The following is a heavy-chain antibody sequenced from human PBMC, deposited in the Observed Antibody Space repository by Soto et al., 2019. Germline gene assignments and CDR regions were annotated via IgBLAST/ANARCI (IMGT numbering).Heavy chain of an antibody. CDR2: ISSSSSTI. D-gene: IGHD3-9*01. CDR1: GFTFSSYS. CDR3: AREADFLNCFAP. V-gene: IGHV3-48*01. Sequence: GGSLRLSCAASGFTFSSYSMNWVRQAPGKGLEWVSYISSSSSTIYYADSVKGRFTISRDNAKNSLYLQMNSLRAEDTAVYYYAREADFLNCFAPGGQETLVTVSS. J-gene: IGHJ5*02.